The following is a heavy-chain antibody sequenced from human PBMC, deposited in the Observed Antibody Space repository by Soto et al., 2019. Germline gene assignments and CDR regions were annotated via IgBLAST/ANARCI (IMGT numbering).Heavy chain of an antibody. D-gene: IGHD3-3*01. CDR3: ARRGYYDFWSGYYTVSYFDY. V-gene: IGHV4-39*01. CDR1: GGSISSSSYY. J-gene: IGHJ4*02. CDR2: IYYSGST. Sequence: SETLSLTYTVSGGSISSSSYYWGWIRQPPGKGLEWIGSIYYSGSTYYNPSLKSRVTISVDTSKNQFCLMLSSVTATDTALYYCARRGYYDFWSGYYTVSYFDYWSQGTLVTVSS.